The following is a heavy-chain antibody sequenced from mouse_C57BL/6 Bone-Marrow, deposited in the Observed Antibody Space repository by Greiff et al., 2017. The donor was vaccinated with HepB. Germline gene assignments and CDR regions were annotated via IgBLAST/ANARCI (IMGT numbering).Heavy chain of an antibody. Sequence: EVMLVESEGGLVQPGSSMKLSCTASGFTFSDYYMAWVRQVPEKGLEWVANINYDGSSTYYLDSLKSRFIFSRDNAKNILYLQMSSLKSEDTASYYCARGYMDYWGQGTSVTVSS. CDR3: ARGYMDY. J-gene: IGHJ4*01. CDR2: INYDGSST. V-gene: IGHV5-16*01. D-gene: IGHD3-1*01. CDR1: GFTFSDYY.